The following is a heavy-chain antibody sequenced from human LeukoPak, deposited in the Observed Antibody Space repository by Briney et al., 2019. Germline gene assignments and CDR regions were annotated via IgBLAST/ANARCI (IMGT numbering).Heavy chain of an antibody. Sequence: GGSLRLSCAASGFTFDDYAMHWVRQAPGKGLEWVSGISWNSGSIGYADSVKGQFTISRDNAKNSLYLQMNSLRAEDTALYYCARSSYDISDYFDYWGQGTLVTVSS. CDR3: ARSSYDISDYFDY. CDR2: ISWNSGSI. CDR1: GFTFDDYA. V-gene: IGHV3-9*01. J-gene: IGHJ4*02. D-gene: IGHD3-9*01.